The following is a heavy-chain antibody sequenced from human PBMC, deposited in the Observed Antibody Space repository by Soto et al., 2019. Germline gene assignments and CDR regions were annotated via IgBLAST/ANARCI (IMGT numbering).Heavy chain of an antibody. Sequence: QVQLVESGGGVVQPGRSLRLSCAASGFTFSSYGMRWVRQAPGKGLEWVAVISYDGSNKYYADSVKGRFTISRDNSKNTLYLQMNSLRAEDTAVYYCAKEGPNCSGGSCYLGAFDIWGQGTMVTVSS. CDR2: ISYDGSNK. CDR1: GFTFSSYG. D-gene: IGHD2-15*01. J-gene: IGHJ3*02. V-gene: IGHV3-30*18. CDR3: AKEGPNCSGGSCYLGAFDI.